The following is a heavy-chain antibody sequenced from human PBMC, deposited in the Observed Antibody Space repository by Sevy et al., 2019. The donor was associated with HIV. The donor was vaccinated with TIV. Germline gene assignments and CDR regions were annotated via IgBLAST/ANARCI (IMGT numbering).Heavy chain of an antibody. Sequence: ASVKVSCKASGYTFTGYYMHWVRQAPGQGLEWMGWINPNSGGTNYAQKFQGRVTMTRETSISTAYMELSRLRSDDTAVYYCARLLWFGELLSFRYFDYWGQGTLVTVSS. CDR3: ARLLWFGELLSFRYFDY. CDR1: GYTFTGYY. D-gene: IGHD3-10*01. CDR2: INPNSGGT. V-gene: IGHV1-2*02. J-gene: IGHJ4*02.